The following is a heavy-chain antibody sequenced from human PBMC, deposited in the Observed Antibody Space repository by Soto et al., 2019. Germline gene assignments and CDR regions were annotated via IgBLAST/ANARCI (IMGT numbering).Heavy chain of an antibody. D-gene: IGHD2-21*02. J-gene: IGHJ6*02. CDR1: GGTFSSYA. Sequence: QVQLVQSGAEVKKPGSSVKVSCKASGGTFSSYAISWVRQAPGQGLEWMGGIITIFGTAKYAQKFQGRVTMTADESTSTAYMELRSRRSEDTAVYYCASGGCGGDCRYYSYGMAVWGQGTTVTVSS. CDR3: ASGGCGGDCRYYSYGMAV. V-gene: IGHV1-69*01. CDR2: IITIFGTA.